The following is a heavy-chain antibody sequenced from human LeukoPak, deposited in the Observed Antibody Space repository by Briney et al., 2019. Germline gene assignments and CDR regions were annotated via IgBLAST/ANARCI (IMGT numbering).Heavy chain of an antibody. CDR1: GGTFSSYA. J-gene: IGHJ3*02. CDR3: ATSTKYSISWGAFDI. V-gene: IGHV1-2*02. CDR2: NSPNGAAA. D-gene: IGHD6-13*01. Sequence: ASVKVSCKASGGTFSSYAISWVRQAPGQGLEWMGWNSPNGAAANYAQKFQGRITMTRDTSISTAYMELSSLRSDDTAVYYCATSTKYSISWGAFDIWGQGTMVTVSS.